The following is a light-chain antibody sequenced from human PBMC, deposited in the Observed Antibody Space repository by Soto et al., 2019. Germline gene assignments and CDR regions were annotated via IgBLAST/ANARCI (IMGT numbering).Light chain of an antibody. CDR2: GAS. CDR3: QQYGRTSWT. V-gene: IGKV3-20*01. CDR1: QSVSTNF. Sequence: EIVLTQSPGTLSLSPGEGATLSCRASQSVSTNFFAWYQQKPGQAPRLLIYGASTRATGIPDRFSGSGSGTDFTLTISRLEPEDFAGYYCQQYGRTSWTFGQGTKVDIK. J-gene: IGKJ1*01.